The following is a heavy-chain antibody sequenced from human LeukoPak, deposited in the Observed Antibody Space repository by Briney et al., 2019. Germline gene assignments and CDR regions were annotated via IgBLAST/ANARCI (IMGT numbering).Heavy chain of an antibody. CDR1: GFTFTNFW. J-gene: IGHJ5*01. V-gene: IGHV3-74*01. Sequence: GGSLRLSCAASGFTFTNFWMNWVRQTPGKGLMWVSRIQTDGSTRYAESVKGRFTISRDNAKNTVYLQMNTLRGEDTAIYYCARGLHWTDFTWFDSWGQGTLVTVSS. CDR2: IQTDGST. D-gene: IGHD1-1*01. CDR3: ARGLHWTDFTWFDS.